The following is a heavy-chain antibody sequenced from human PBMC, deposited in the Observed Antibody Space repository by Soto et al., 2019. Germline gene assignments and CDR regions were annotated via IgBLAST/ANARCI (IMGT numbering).Heavy chain of an antibody. D-gene: IGHD3-22*01. J-gene: IGHJ6*02. CDR2: IIPIFGTA. CDR3: ARVSYYDSSAYGMDV. Sequence: GASVKVSCKASGGTFSSYAISWVRQAPGQGLEWMGGIIPIFGTANYAQKFQGRVTITADESTSTAYMELSSLRSEDTAVYYCARVSYYDSSAYGMDVWGQGTTVTVSS. CDR1: GGTFSSYA. V-gene: IGHV1-69*13.